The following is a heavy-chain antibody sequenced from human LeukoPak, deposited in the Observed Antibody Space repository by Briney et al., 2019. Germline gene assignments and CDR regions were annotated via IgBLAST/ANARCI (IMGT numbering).Heavy chain of an antibody. J-gene: IGHJ4*02. D-gene: IGHD2-8*01. V-gene: IGHV3-53*01. CDR1: GFSVSNNY. CDR2: IYSGGST. Sequence: PGGSLRLSCAASGFSVSNNYMSWVRQAPGKGLEWVSFIYSGGSTYYADSVKGRFTISRDNSKNTLYLQMNSLRAEDTAVYYCARVRSDCTNGVCYTYPDYWGQGTLVTVSS. CDR3: ARVRSDCTNGVCYTYPDY.